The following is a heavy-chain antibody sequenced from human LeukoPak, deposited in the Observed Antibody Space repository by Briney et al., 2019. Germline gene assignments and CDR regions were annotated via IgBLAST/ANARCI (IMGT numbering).Heavy chain of an antibody. Sequence: ASVKVSCKASGYTFTSYDINWVRQATEQGLEWMGWINPNSGGTNYAQKFQGRVTMTRDTSISTAYMELSRLRSDDTAVYYCARGSWDIVVVVAATLSGNWFDPWGQGTLVTVSS. CDR1: GYTFTSYD. CDR2: INPNSGGT. V-gene: IGHV1-2*02. J-gene: IGHJ5*02. D-gene: IGHD2-15*01. CDR3: ARGSWDIVVVVAATLSGNWFDP.